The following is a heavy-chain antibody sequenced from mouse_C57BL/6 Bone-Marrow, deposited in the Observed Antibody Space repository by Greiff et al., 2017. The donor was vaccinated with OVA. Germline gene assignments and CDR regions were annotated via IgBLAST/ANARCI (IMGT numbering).Heavy chain of an antibody. CDR3: ASITTVVGKNYFDY. V-gene: IGHV1-39*01. J-gene: IGHJ2*01. CDR2: INPNYGTT. D-gene: IGHD1-1*01. CDR1: GYSFTDYN. Sequence: VQLKQSGPELVKPGASVKISCKASGYSFTDYNMNWVKQSNGKSLEWIGVINPNYGTTSYNQKFKGKATLTVDQSSSTAYMQLNSLTSEDSAVYYCASITTVVGKNYFDYWGQGTTLTVSS.